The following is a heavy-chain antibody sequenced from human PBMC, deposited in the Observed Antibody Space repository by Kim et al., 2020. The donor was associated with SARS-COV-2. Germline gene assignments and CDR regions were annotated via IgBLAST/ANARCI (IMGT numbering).Heavy chain of an antibody. J-gene: IGHJ2*01. CDR1: GGSISSSNW. CDR2: IYHSGST. Sequence: SETLSLTCAVSGGSISSSNWWSWVRQPPGKGLEWIGEIYHSGSTNYNPSLKSRVTISVDKSKNQFSLKLSSVTAADTAVYYCARGGGGESGYENWYFDLWGRGTLVTVSS. D-gene: IGHD5-12*01. CDR3: ARGGGGESGYENWYFDL. V-gene: IGHV4-4*02.